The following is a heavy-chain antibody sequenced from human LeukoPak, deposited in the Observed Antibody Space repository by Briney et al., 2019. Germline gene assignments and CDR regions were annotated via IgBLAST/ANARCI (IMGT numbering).Heavy chain of an antibody. D-gene: IGHD3-22*01. J-gene: IGHJ4*02. V-gene: IGHV3-48*02. CDR3: ARDYYDSSGYYAGFGY. CDR1: GFTFSGYG. CDR2: ISSSSSNI. Sequence: GGSLRLSCVGSGFTFSGYGMNWVRQAPGKGLEWISYISSSSSNIYYADSVKGRFTISRDNAKNSLYLQMNSLRDEDTAVYYCARDYYDSSGYYAGFGYWGQGTLVTVSS.